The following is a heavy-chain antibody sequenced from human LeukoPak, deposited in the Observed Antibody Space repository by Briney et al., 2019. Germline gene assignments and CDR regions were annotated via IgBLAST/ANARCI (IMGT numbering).Heavy chain of an antibody. CDR2: ISAYNGNT. V-gene: IGHV1-18*01. CDR1: GYTFTSYG. Sequence: ASVKVSCKASGYTFTSYGISWVRQAPGQGLEWMGWISAYNGNTNYAQKLQGRVTMTTDTSTSTAYMELRSLRSDDTAVYYCARGAGRSSSWYDYYYYYYMDVWGKGTTATVSS. D-gene: IGHD6-13*01. CDR3: ARGAGRSSSWYDYYYYYYMDV. J-gene: IGHJ6*03.